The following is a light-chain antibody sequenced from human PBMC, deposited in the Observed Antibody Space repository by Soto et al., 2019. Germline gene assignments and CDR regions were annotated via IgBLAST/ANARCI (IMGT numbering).Light chain of an antibody. Sequence: QSVLTQPPSVSGSPGQSVTISCSGSSSDVGGYNYVSWYQQHPGKAPKLMIYDVTKRPSGVPDRFSGSKSGNTASLTISGLQAEDEADYYCCSYAGRYTPYVFATGTKVT. J-gene: IGLJ1*01. V-gene: IGLV2-11*01. CDR1: SSDVGGYNY. CDR2: DVT. CDR3: CSYAGRYTPYV.